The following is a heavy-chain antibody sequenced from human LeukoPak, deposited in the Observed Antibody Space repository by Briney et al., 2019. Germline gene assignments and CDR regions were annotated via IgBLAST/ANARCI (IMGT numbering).Heavy chain of an antibody. J-gene: IGHJ4*02. D-gene: IGHD3-22*01. Sequence: KASETLSLTCAVYGGSFSGYYWSWIRQPPGKGLEWIGEINHSGSTNYNPSLKSRVTISVDTSKNQFSLKLSSVTAADTAVYYCARGNKLYYYDSSGYYYYGGYYFDYWGQGTLVTVSS. CDR1: GGSFSGYY. CDR3: ARGNKLYYYDSSGYYYYGGYYFDY. CDR2: INHSGST. V-gene: IGHV4-34*01.